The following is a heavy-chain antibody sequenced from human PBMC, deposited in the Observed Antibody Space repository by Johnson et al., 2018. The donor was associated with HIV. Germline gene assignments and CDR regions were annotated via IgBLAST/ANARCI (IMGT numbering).Heavy chain of an antibody. CDR2: FKGKTDGWTT. J-gene: IGHJ3*02. CDR3: ARDLGWSGDAFDI. V-gene: IGHV3-15*01. CDR1: GFTFTNAW. Sequence: VQLVESGGGLVQPGGSLRLSCTVSGFTFTNAWMSWVRQAPGKGLEWVGRFKGKTDGWTTDFAAPVKGRFTISRDNSKNTLYLQMGSLRAEDTAVYYCARDLGWSGDAFDIWGQGTMVTVSS. D-gene: IGHD3-16*01.